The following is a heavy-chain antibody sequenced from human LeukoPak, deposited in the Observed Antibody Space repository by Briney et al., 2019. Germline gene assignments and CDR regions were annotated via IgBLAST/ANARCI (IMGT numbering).Heavy chain of an antibody. D-gene: IGHD5-12*01. CDR2: INPNSGGT. Sequence: GASVKVSCKASGYTFTGYYMHWVRLAPGQGLEWMGWINPNSGGTNYAQKFQGRVTMTRDTSISTAYMELSRLRSDDTAVYYCARDSDIVATCSWFDPWGQGTLVTVSS. CDR3: ARDSDIVATCSWFDP. CDR1: GYTFTGYY. V-gene: IGHV1-2*02. J-gene: IGHJ5*02.